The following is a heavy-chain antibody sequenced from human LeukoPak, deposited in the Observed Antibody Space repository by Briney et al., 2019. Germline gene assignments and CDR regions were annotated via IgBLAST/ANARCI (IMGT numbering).Heavy chain of an antibody. Sequence: GGSLRLSCAASGVMFPSYWMTWVRQAPGKGLEWVANIKEDGSEKYYVDSVKGRFTISRDNAKNSLSLQMNSLRGEDTAVYYCARGWSSSCDYWGQGTLVTVSS. CDR2: IKEDGSEK. V-gene: IGHV3-7*05. J-gene: IGHJ4*02. CDR1: GVMFPSYW. D-gene: IGHD5/OR15-5a*01. CDR3: ARGWSSSCDY.